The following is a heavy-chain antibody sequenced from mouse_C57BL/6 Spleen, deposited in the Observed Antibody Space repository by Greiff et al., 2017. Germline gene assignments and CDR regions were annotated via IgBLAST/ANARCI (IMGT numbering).Heavy chain of an antibody. CDR1: GYTFTSYW. D-gene: IGHD2-2*01. J-gene: IGHJ3*01. CDR2: IDPSDSYT. Sequence: VQLQQPGAELVKPGASVKLSCKASGYTFTSYWMQWVKQRPGQGLEWIGEIDPSDSYTNYNQKFKGKATLTVDTSSSTAYMQLSSLTSEDSAVYYCARGGGYPWFAYWGQGTLVTVSA. CDR3: ARGGGYPWFAY. V-gene: IGHV1-50*01.